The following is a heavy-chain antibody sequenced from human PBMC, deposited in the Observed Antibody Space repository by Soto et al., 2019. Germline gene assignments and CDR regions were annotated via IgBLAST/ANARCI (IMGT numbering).Heavy chain of an antibody. Sequence: SETLSLTCAVYGGSFSGYYWSRIRQPPGKGLEWIGEINHSGTTNYNPSLKSRVTISVDTSKNQLSLKLSSVTAADTAVYYCARGLAGRSSSWYDYWGQGTLVTVSS. CDR3: ARGLAGRSSSWYDY. CDR1: GGSFSGYY. CDR2: INHSGTT. V-gene: IGHV4-34*01. D-gene: IGHD6-13*01. J-gene: IGHJ4*02.